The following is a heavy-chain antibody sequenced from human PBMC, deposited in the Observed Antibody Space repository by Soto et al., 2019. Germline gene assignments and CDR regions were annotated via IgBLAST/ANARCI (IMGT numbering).Heavy chain of an antibody. Sequence: GSLRXSFSASLFTFIIYSRNFLRQARGKGLEWVSSISSSSSYIYYADSVKGRFTISRDNAKNSLYLQMNRLRAEDTAVYYCERDLVKSIADSTGWLETWGQGTLVNV. V-gene: IGHV3-21*01. J-gene: IGHJ5*02. CDR3: ERDLVKSIADSTGWLET. D-gene: IGHD6-6*01. CDR1: LFTFIIYS. CDR2: ISSSSSYI.